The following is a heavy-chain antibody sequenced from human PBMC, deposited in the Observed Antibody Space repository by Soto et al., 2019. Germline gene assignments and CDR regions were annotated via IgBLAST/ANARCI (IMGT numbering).Heavy chain of an antibody. CDR2: ISAYNGNT. CDR3: ASSFTSSQWRYGMDV. J-gene: IGHJ6*02. D-gene: IGHD2-2*01. V-gene: IGHV1-18*01. Sequence: QVQLVQSGAEVKKPGASVKVSCKASGYTFTSYGISWVRQAPGQGLEWMGWISAYNGNTNYAQKLQGRVTMTTDTPXSPAYMELRSLRSDDTAVYYCASSFTSSQWRYGMDVWGQGTTVTVFS. CDR1: GYTFTSYG.